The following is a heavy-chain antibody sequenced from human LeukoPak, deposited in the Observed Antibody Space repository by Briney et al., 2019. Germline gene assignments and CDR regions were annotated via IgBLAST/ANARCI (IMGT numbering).Heavy chain of an antibody. J-gene: IGHJ4*02. CDR1: GGSFSGYY. D-gene: IGHD3-22*01. V-gene: IGHV4-34*01. CDR2: INHSGST. CDR3: ARGGYDSSGYLYYFDY. Sequence: PSETLSPTCAVYGGSFSGYYWSWIRQPPGKGLEWIGEINHSGSTNYNPSLKSRVTISVDTSKNQFSLKLSSVTAADTAVYYCARGGYDSSGYLYYFDYWGQGTLVTVSS.